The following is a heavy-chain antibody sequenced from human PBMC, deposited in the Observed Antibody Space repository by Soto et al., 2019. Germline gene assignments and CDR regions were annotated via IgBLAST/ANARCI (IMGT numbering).Heavy chain of an antibody. D-gene: IGHD2-21*02. CDR1: GFTFRSYG. Sequence: QVQLVESGGGVVQPGRSLRISCAASGFTFRSYGMHWVRQAPGKGLEWLAVISNDGAKKYLADSVKGRLTISRDNSRNTLYLQMNSLSAGDTAVYYCGKDTLDCSGGDCPLYYYYGMDVWGQGTTVTVSS. CDR3: GKDTLDCSGGDCPLYYYYGMDV. CDR2: ISNDGAKK. J-gene: IGHJ6*02. V-gene: IGHV3-30*18.